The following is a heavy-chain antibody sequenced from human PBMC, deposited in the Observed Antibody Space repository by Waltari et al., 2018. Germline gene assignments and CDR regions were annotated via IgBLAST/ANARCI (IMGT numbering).Heavy chain of an antibody. CDR1: GGSITSTRHY. V-gene: IGHV4-39*01. J-gene: IGHJ3*01. CDR2: MSYSGAH. D-gene: IGHD5-12*01. Sequence: QLQLQESGPGLVKPSETLSLTCSVSGGSITSTRHYWGWIRQPPGQGLEWIWTMSYSGAHYISPSLKGRVTISRDTSKNHLSLKLGSVTAADTAVYYCATYIGASVGTAAFDVWGQGTMVTVSS. CDR3: ATYIGASVGTAAFDV.